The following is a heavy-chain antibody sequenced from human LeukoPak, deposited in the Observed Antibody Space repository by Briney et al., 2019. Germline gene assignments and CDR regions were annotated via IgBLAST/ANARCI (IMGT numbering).Heavy chain of an antibody. CDR3: AKDTQLWFGDLIYYFDY. Sequence: GGSLRLSCAASGFTFSSYAMHWVRQAPGKGLEWVAVISYDGSNKYYADSVKGRFTISRDNSKNTLYLQMNSLRAEDTAVYYCAKDTQLWFGDLIYYFDYWGQGTLVTVSS. D-gene: IGHD3-10*01. CDR2: ISYDGSNK. J-gene: IGHJ4*02. CDR1: GFTFSSYA. V-gene: IGHV3-30-3*01.